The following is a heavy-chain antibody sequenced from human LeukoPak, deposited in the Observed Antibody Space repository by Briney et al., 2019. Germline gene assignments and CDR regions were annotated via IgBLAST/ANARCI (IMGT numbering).Heavy chain of an antibody. D-gene: IGHD6-13*01. Sequence: PGGSLRLSCAASGFTFGSYGMHWVRQAPGKGLEWVAVISYDGSNKYYADSVKGRFTISGDNSKNTLYLQMNSLRAEDTAVYYCAKGSGIAAAGRFDYWGQGTLVTVSS. J-gene: IGHJ4*02. V-gene: IGHV3-30*18. CDR3: AKGSGIAAAGRFDY. CDR1: GFTFGSYG. CDR2: ISYDGSNK.